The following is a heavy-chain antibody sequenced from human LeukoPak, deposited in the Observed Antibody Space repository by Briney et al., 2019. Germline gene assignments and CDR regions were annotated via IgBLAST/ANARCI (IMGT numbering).Heavy chain of an antibody. Sequence: ASVKVSCKASGYTFTSYGISWVRQAPGQGLEWMGWISAYNGNTNYAQKLQGRVTMTTDTSTSTAYMELRSLRSDDTAVYYCARGSLRSGSPPSYYFDYWGQGTLVTVSS. V-gene: IGHV1-18*01. D-gene: IGHD3-10*01. J-gene: IGHJ4*02. CDR1: GYTFTSYG. CDR2: ISAYNGNT. CDR3: ARGSLRSGSPPSYYFDY.